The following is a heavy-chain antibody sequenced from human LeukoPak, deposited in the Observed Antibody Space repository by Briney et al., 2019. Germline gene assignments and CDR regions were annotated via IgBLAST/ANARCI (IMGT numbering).Heavy chain of an antibody. Sequence: PSETLSLTCTVSGGSISSYYWSWIRQPPGKGLEWIGYIYYSGSTNYNPSLKSRVTISVDTSKNQFSLKLSSVTAADTAVYYCAREYYYDSSGEINWFDPWGQGTLVTVSS. CDR1: GGSISSYY. CDR3: AREYYYDSSGEINWFDP. J-gene: IGHJ5*02. CDR2: IYYSGST. D-gene: IGHD3-22*01. V-gene: IGHV4-59*01.